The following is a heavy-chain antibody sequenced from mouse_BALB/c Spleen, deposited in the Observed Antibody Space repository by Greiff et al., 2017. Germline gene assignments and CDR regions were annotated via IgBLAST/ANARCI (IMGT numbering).Heavy chain of an antibody. J-gene: IGHJ4*01. CDR2: ISYSGST. CDR1: GDSITSGY. Sequence: EVQRVESGPSLVKPSQTLSLTCSVTGDSITSGYWNWIRKFPGNKLEYMGYISYSGSTYYNPSLKSRISITRDTSKNQYYLQLNSVTTEDTATYYCARSYDYDRYAMDYWGQGTSVTVSS. V-gene: IGHV3-8*02. CDR3: ARSYDYDRYAMDY. D-gene: IGHD2-4*01.